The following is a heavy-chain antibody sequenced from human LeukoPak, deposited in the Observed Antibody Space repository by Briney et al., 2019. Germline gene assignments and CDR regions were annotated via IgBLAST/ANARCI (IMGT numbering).Heavy chain of an antibody. D-gene: IGHD3-16*01. CDR2: INPNSGGT. J-gene: IGHJ5*02. V-gene: IGHV1-2*02. Sequence: GASVKASCKASGYTFTGYYMHWVRQAPGQGLEWMGWINPNSGGTNYAQKFQGRVTMTRDTSISTAYMELSRLRSDDTAVYYCARDNKPTYVWGSSRPTRTNWFDPWGQGTLVTVSS. CDR1: GYTFTGYY. CDR3: ARDNKPTYVWGSSRPTRTNWFDP.